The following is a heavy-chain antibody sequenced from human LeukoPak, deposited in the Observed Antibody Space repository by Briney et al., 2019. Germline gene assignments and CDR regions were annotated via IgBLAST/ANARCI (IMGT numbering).Heavy chain of an antibody. CDR1: GLTFNRYA. D-gene: IGHD6-13*01. CDR3: ARGRNKQQLVPFDY. V-gene: IGHV3-33*08. CDR2: IWYDGSNK. J-gene: IGHJ4*02. Sequence: GGSLRLSCAASGLTFNRYAMHWVRQAPGKGLEWVAVIWYDGSNKYYADSVKGRFTISRDNSKNTLYLQMNSLRAEDTAVYYCARGRNKQQLVPFDYWGQGTLVTVSS.